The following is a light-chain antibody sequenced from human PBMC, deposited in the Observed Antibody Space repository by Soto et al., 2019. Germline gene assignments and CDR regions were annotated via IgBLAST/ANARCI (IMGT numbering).Light chain of an antibody. CDR2: EVS. J-gene: IGLJ1*01. V-gene: IGLV2-14*01. Sequence: QSALTQPASVSGSPGQAITISCSGSSSDVGGYVYVSWYQQHPGKAPKLMIYEVSNRPSGISNRFSGSKSGNTASLTISGLQPGDEDDYYCSSYTTSNYVFGTGTKVTVL. CDR3: SSYTTSNYV. CDR1: SSDVGGYVY.